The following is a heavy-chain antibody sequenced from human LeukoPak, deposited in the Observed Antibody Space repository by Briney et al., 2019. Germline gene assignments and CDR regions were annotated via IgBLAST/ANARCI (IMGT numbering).Heavy chain of an antibody. J-gene: IGHJ5*02. CDR3: ARGPGIFRARFDP. V-gene: IGHV4-34*01. Sequence: SETLSLTCAVYGGSFSGYYWSWIRQPPGKGLEWIGEINHSGSTNYNPSLKSQVTISVDTSKNQFSLKLSSVTAADTAVYYCARGPGIFRARFDPWGQGTLVTVSS. CDR2: INHSGST. D-gene: IGHD3-3*01. CDR1: GGSFSGYY.